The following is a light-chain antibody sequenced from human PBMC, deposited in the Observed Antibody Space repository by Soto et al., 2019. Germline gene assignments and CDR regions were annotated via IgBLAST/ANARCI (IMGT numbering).Light chain of an antibody. V-gene: IGKV3-11*01. Sequence: EIVLTQSPATLSLSPGERATLSCRASQSVSSYLAWYQQKPGQAPRLLIYGASTRATGIPARFSGSGSGTDFTLTISSLEPEDFAVYYCQQRSNWPPFFGQGTRLEI. J-gene: IGKJ5*01. CDR1: QSVSSY. CDR2: GAS. CDR3: QQRSNWPPF.